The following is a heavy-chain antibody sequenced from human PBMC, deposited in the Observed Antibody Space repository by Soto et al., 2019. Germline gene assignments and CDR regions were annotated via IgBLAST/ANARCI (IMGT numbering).Heavy chain of an antibody. D-gene: IGHD6-13*01. CDR2: ISESGGST. Sequence: GGSLRLSCAASGFSFSDYAMSWVRQAPGKGLEWVSVISESGGSTHYADSVRGRFTVSRDNSKNSLSLRMNSLRDEDTAVYFCAKRSPYSSGWYSPIFDYWGQGA. CDR3: AKRSPYSSGWYSPIFDY. J-gene: IGHJ4*02. CDR1: GFSFSDYA. V-gene: IGHV3-23*01.